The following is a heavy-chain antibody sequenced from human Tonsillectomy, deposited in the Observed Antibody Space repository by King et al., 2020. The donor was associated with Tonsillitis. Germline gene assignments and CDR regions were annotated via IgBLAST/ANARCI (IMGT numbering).Heavy chain of an antibody. D-gene: IGHD4-17*01. CDR2: ISSSNITI. CDR3: ARVQWYGVDY. V-gene: IGHV3-48*03. J-gene: IGHJ4*02. Sequence: VQLVESGGGLVQPGGSLRLSCAASGFTFSSYEMNWVRQAPGKGLEGVSYISSSNITIYYADSVKGRVTISRANAKNSLYLQMNSLRAEDTAVYYCARVQWYGVDYWGQGTLVTVSS. CDR1: GFTFSSYE.